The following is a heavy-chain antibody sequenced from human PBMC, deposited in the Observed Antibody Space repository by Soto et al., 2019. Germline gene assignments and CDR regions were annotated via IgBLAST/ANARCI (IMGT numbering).Heavy chain of an antibody. CDR1: GFTFSSYS. D-gene: IGHD4-17*01. V-gene: IGHV3-48*01. J-gene: IGHJ4*02. Sequence: EVQLVESGGGLIQPGGSLRLSCAASGFTFSSYSMNWVRQAPGKGLEGISYISSSDINIYYADSVKGRFTISRDIAKNSLYLQMKSLRAEDTAVYYCARDYGDYVPRNDYWGQGTLVTVSS. CDR3: ARDYGDYVPRNDY. CDR2: ISSSDINI.